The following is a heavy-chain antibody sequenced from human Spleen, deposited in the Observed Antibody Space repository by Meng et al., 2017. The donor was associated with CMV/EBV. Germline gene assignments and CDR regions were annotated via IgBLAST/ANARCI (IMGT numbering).Heavy chain of an antibody. V-gene: IGHV3-21*01. J-gene: IGHJ4*02. CDR2: ISSTSTYI. CDR1: GFPFNSYI. D-gene: IGHD5-18*01. CDR3: ARDRGYSHGYAFDY. Sequence: SGFPFNSYIMNWVRQAPGKGLEWVSSISSTSTYISYAESVKGRFTISRDNAKKSLYLQMSSLRAEDTAVYYCARDRGYSHGYAFDYWGQGMPVTVSS.